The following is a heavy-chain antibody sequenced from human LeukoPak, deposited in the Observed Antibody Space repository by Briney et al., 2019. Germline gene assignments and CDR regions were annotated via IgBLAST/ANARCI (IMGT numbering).Heavy chain of an antibody. J-gene: IGHJ4*02. V-gene: IGHV1-2*02. CDR1: GYTFTSYY. CDR3: ARDTSAKHTNFDY. CDR2: INPNSGGT. Sequence: ASVKVSCKASGYTFTSYYMHWVRQAPGQGLEWMGWINPNSGGTNYAQKFQGRVTMTRDTAISTAYMELRSLRSDDTAVYYCARDTSAKHTNFDYWGQGTLVTVSS. D-gene: IGHD2-21*01.